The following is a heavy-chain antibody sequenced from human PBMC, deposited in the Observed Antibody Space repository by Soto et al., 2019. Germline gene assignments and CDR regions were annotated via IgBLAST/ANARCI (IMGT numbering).Heavy chain of an antibody. CDR1: GFTFISYA. J-gene: IGHJ2*01. D-gene: IGHD3-10*01. Sequence: EVQLLESVGGLVQPGGSLRLSCAASGFTFISYAMNWVRQAPGKGLQWVSAISGGGDATFYADSVKGRFTISRDHSRNTVTLQMNSLGADDTAVYYCARKVPGSTTRPDYWYLDLWGRGTLVTVSS. CDR2: ISGGGDAT. V-gene: IGHV3-23*01. CDR3: ARKVPGSTTRPDYWYLDL.